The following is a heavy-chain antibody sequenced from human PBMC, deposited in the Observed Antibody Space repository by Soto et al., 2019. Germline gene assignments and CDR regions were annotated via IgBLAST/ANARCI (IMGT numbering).Heavy chain of an antibody. CDR2: IHPRDSDT. V-gene: IGHV5-51*01. D-gene: IGHD3-3*01. CDR3: AKGLQFAPWSLDV. Sequence: PGESLKISCEGSGYTFTNYWVAWGRQMPGKGLAWRGIIHPRDSDTTYSPSFQGPVIISADKSISTAYLHWISLKASDPALYYSAKGLQFAPWSLDVWGKGTTVTVS. CDR1: GYTFTNYW. J-gene: IGHJ6*03.